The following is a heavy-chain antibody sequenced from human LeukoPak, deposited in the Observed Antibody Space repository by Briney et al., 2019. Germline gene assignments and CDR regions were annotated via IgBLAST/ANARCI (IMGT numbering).Heavy chain of an antibody. CDR3: ARVGVDYSGNVIKYYFDY. J-gene: IGHJ4*02. CDR2: IYYSGTT. V-gene: IGHV4-59*01. D-gene: IGHD4-23*01. Sequence: PSETLSLTCTVSGGSISSYYWSWIRQPPGKGLEWIGYIYYSGTTNYNPSLKSRVIISVDTSKNQFSLQLSPVIAADAAVYYCARVGVDYSGNVIKYYFDYWGQGTPVTVSS. CDR1: GGSISSYY.